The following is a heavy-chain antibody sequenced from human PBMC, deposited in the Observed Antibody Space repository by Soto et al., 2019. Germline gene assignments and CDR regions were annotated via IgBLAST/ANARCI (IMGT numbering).Heavy chain of an antibody. CDR3: ARALRSNSPDR. V-gene: IGHV4-61*01. CDR2: VYFSGST. D-gene: IGHD4-4*01. Sequence: HVQLQESGPGLVKPSETLSLTCIVSGGSVSTDSSYWSWIRQPPGKGLEWIGHVYFSGSTNYNPSLYSRVSISVDTSQNQFSLKLTSLTAADTAVYYCARALRSNSPDRWGQGTLVTVSS. CDR1: GGSVSTDSSY. J-gene: IGHJ5*02.